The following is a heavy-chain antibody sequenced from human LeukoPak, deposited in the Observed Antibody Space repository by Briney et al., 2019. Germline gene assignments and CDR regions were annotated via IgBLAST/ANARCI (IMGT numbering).Heavy chain of an antibody. CDR3: ARHSREWLLFSAFDI. CDR2: IYYSGST. V-gene: IGHV4-59*08. J-gene: IGHJ3*02. Sequence: PSETLSLTCTVSGGSISSYYWSWLRQPPGKGLEGIGYIYYSGSTNYNPSLKSRGTISVDTSKNQFSLKLSSVTAADTAVYYCARHSREWLLFSAFDIWGQGTMVTVSS. CDR1: GGSISSYY. D-gene: IGHD3-3*01.